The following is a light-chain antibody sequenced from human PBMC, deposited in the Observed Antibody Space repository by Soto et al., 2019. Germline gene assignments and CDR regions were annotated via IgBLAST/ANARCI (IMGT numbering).Light chain of an antibody. CDR2: AAS. J-gene: IGKJ2*01. Sequence: DIPMTQSPSSLSASVGDRVTITCRASQSISNYLNWYQQKPGKAPKLLIYAASSLQSGVPSRFSGIGSGTDFTLTISSLQPEDFATYYCQQSYSTPPGYTFGQGTKLEIK. CDR3: QQSYSTPPGYT. V-gene: IGKV1-39*01. CDR1: QSISNY.